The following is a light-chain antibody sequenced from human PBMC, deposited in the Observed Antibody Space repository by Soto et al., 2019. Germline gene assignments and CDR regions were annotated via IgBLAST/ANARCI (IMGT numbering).Light chain of an antibody. CDR2: AAS. Sequence: DIQMNQSPSALSASVGDRVTITCRASQGISNYLAWYQQKSGKVPKLLIYAASTLQSGVPSRFSGSGSGTEFTLTISSLQPDDFATYYCQQYNSYSWTFGQGTKVDIK. V-gene: IGKV1-27*01. J-gene: IGKJ1*01. CDR3: QQYNSYSWT. CDR1: QGISNY.